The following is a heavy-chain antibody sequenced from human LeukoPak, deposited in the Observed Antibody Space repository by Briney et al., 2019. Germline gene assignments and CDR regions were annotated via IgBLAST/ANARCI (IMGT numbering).Heavy chain of an antibody. CDR1: GFTFSSYG. J-gene: IGHJ4*02. D-gene: IGHD3-22*01. CDR2: IRYDGSNK. V-gene: IGHV3-30*02. Sequence: GGSLRLSCAASGFTFSSYGMHWVRQAPGKGLEWVAFIRYDGSNKYYADSVKGRFTISRDNSKNTLYLQMNSLRAEDTAVYYCAKGGSTDYYDSSGYAPEYWGQGTLVTVSS. CDR3: AKGGSTDYYDSSGYAPEY.